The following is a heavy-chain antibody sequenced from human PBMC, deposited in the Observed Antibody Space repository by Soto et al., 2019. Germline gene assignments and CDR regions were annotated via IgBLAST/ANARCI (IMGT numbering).Heavy chain of an antibody. J-gene: IGHJ6*02. V-gene: IGHV4-34*01. CDR1: GGSFSGYY. CDR3: ARLPYAGPPLYYYYYGMDV. D-gene: IGHD4-17*01. Sequence: SETLSLTCAVYGGSFSGYYWSWIRQPPGKGLEWIGEINHSGSTNYNPSLKSRVTISVDTSKNQFSLKLSSVTAADTAVYYCARLPYAGPPLYYYYYGMDVGCQGTTVTVS. CDR2: INHSGST.